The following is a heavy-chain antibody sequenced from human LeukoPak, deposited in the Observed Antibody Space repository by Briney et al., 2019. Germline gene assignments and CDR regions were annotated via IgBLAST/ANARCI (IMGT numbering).Heavy chain of an antibody. D-gene: IGHD4-11*01. CDR3: ARANEHDYSNYVGYYFDY. V-gene: IGHV1-8*03. CDR1: GYTFTSYD. Sequence: VASVKVSCKASGYTFTSYDINWVPQATGQGLEWMGWMNPNSGNTGYAQKFQGRVTITRNTSISTAYMELSSLRSEDTAVYYCARANEHDYSNYVGYYFDYWGQGTLVTVSS. J-gene: IGHJ4*02. CDR2: MNPNSGNT.